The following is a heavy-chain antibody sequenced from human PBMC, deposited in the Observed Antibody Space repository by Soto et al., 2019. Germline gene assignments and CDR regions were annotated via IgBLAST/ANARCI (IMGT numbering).Heavy chain of an antibody. J-gene: IGHJ4*02. D-gene: IGHD6-13*01. V-gene: IGHV3-74*01. CDR1: GFTFSSYW. CDR2: VNTDGSDT. CDR3: ARVAVGSYYFDY. Sequence: EVQLVESGGGVVQPGGSLRLSCAASGFTFSSYWMHWVRQAPGKGLVWVSRVNTDGSDTSYADSVKGRFTISRDNAKNTRYLQMNSLRSEDTAVYYCARVAVGSYYFDYWGQGTLLTVSS.